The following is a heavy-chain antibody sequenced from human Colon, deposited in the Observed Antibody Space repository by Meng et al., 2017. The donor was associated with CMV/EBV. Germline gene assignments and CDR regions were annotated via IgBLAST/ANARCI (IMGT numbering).Heavy chain of an antibody. J-gene: IGHJ4*02. CDR3: ARDWYPGDRRGSFDY. Sequence: QVQLVQSGAEVKKPGASVKASCKASEYTFTGYYMHWVRQAPGQGLEWMGWINPNSGGTNYAQKFQGRVTMTRDTSITTAYMELSRLRSDDTAVYYCARDWYPGDRRGSFDYWGQGTLVTVSS. V-gene: IGHV1-2*02. D-gene: IGHD3-22*01. CDR1: EYTFTGYY. CDR2: INPNSGGT.